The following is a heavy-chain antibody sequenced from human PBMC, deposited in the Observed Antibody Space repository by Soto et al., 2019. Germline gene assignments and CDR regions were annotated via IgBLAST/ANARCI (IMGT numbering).Heavy chain of an antibody. J-gene: IGHJ6*04. CDR2: IDPSDSRT. Sequence: PGESLKISCKGSGFSLSSYWINWVRQMPGKGLEWMGKIDPSDSRTTYSPSFQGHVTISVDKSISTAYLQWSSVKASDTAMYYCARVGHDYSNSGMDVWGKGTTVTVS. CDR1: GFSLSSYW. V-gene: IGHV5-10-1*01. D-gene: IGHD4-4*01. CDR3: ARVGHDYSNSGMDV.